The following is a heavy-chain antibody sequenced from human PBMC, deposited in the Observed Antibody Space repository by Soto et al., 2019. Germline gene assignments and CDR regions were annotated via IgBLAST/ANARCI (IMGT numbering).Heavy chain of an antibody. J-gene: IGHJ5*02. CDR3: ARGGETTMVRGVITSWFDP. V-gene: IGHV3-11*05. D-gene: IGHD3-10*01. CDR1: GFTFSDYY. Sequence: QVQLVESGGGLVKPGGSLRLSCAASGFTFSDYYMSWIRQAPGKGLEWVSYISSSSSYTNYADSVKGRFTISRDNAKNSLYLQMNSLRAEDTAMYYCARGGETTMVRGVITSWFDPWGQGTLVTVSS. CDR2: ISSSSSYT.